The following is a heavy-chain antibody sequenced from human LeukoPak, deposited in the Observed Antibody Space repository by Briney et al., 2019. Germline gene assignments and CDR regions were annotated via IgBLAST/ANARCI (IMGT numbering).Heavy chain of an antibody. V-gene: IGHV1-46*01. CDR2: INPSGGST. CDR3: ARGGYCSGGSCLFDY. Sequence: ASVKVSCKASGYTFTKYYMHWVRRAPGQRLEWMGIINPSGGSTSYAQKFQGRVTMTRDTSTSTGYMELTSLRSEDTAVYYCARGGYCSGGSCLFDYWGLGTLVTVSS. J-gene: IGHJ4*02. D-gene: IGHD2-15*01. CDR1: GYTFTKYY.